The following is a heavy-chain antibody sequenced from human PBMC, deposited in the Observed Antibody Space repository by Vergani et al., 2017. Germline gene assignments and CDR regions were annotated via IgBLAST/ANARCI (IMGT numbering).Heavy chain of an antibody. Sequence: QVTLKESGPVLVKPTETLTLTCTVSGFSLSNARMGVSWIRQPPGKALEWLAHIFSNDEKSYSTSLKSRLTISKDTSKSQVVLTMTNMDPVGTATYYCARITCSDYYYYYIDVWGKGTTVTVSS. V-gene: IGHV2-26*01. CDR1: GFSLSNARMG. J-gene: IGHJ6*03. CDR2: IFSNDEK. D-gene: IGHD2-15*01. CDR3: ARITCSDYYYYYIDV.